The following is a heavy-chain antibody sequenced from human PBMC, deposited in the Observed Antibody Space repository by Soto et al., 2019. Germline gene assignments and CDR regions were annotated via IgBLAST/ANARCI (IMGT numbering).Heavy chain of an antibody. D-gene: IGHD6-6*01. CDR1: GYTFTSYG. J-gene: IGHJ5*02. V-gene: IGHV1-18*04. CDR2: VSAYNGNT. CDR3: ARDHSSGSSSAHNWFDP. Sequence: ASVKVSGKASGYTFTSYGISWMRQAPGQGLEWMGWVSAYNGNTNYAQKLQGRVTMTTDTSTSTAYMELRSLRSDDTAVYYCARDHSSGSSSAHNWFDPWGQGTLVTVSS.